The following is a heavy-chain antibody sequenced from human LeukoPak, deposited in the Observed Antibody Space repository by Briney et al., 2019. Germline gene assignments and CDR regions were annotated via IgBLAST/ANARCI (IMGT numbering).Heavy chain of an antibody. V-gene: IGHV3-64*01. CDR1: GFTFSSYA. CDR2: ISSNGGST. Sequence: GGSLRLSCAASGFTFSSYAMHWVRQAPGKGLEYVSAISSNGGSTYYANSVKGRFTISRDNSKNTLYLQMGSLRAEDMAVYYCARPLGYCSGGSCLGLDYWGQGTLVTASS. CDR3: ARPLGYCSGGSCLGLDY. D-gene: IGHD2-15*01. J-gene: IGHJ4*02.